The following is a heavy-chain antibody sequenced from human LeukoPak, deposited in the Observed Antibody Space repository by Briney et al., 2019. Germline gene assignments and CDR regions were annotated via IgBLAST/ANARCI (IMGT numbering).Heavy chain of an antibody. V-gene: IGHV1-2*02. CDR3: ATLGGHSLAAQNGY. J-gene: IGHJ4*02. Sequence: ASVRVSCKASGYTFTVYFMHWVRQAPGQGLEWMGLMNPDNGGTHYAQKFQGRVTMTRDSSINTAYMELSRLTSDDTAVYYCATLGGHSLAAQNGYWGQGTLVTVSS. CDR1: GYTFTVYF. D-gene: IGHD3-16*01. CDR2: MNPDNGGT.